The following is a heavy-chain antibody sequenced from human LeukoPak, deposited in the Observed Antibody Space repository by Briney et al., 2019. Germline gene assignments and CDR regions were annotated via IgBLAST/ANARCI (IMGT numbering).Heavy chain of an antibody. CDR2: ISYDGSNK. CDR1: GFTFSSYA. CDR3: ARVYFDY. Sequence: GGSLRLSCAASGFTFSSYAMHWVRQAPGKGLEWVAVISYDGSNKYYADSVKGRFTISRDNSKNTLYLQMNSLRAEDTAVYYCARVYFDYWGQGTLVTASS. V-gene: IGHV3-30-3*01. J-gene: IGHJ4*02.